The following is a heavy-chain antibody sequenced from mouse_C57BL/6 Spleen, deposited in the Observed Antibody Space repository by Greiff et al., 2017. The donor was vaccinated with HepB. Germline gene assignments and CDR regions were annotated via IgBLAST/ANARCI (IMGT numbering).Heavy chain of an antibody. CDR1: GYTFTDYY. CDR2: INPNNGGT. V-gene: IGHV1-26*01. CDR3: ARRGTGVATDWYFDV. Sequence: VQLQQSGPELVKPGASVKISCKASGYTFTDYYMNWVKQSHGKSLEWIGDINPNNGGTSYKQKFKGKATLTVDKSSSTAYMELRSLTSEDSAVYYCARRGTGVATDWYFDVWGTGTTVTVSS. D-gene: IGHD1-1*01. J-gene: IGHJ1*03.